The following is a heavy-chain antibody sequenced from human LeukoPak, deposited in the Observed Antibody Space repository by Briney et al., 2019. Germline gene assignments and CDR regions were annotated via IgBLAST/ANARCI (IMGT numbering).Heavy chain of an antibody. V-gene: IGHV3-72*01. J-gene: IGHJ3*02. CDR2: SRRKSMSYTT. CDR1: GLTLSGHI. D-gene: IGHD4-23*01. CDR3: TRAAGKSGNTAFDI. Sequence: PGGSLRLSCTASGLTLSGHIIGWVRQAPGEGLEWVGRSRRKSMSYTTEYAASVKDRFTISRDDSKNSLHLQTNRLKTEETAIYFCTRAAGKSGNTAFDIWGPGTTVTVSS.